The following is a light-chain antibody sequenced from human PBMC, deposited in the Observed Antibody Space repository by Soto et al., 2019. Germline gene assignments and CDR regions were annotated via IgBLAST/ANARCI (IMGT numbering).Light chain of an antibody. CDR3: QQYDNLTLT. Sequence: QTQSSLSASVGDRVTITCQASQDISNYLNWYQQKPGEAPKLLIYDASNLETGVPSRFSGSGSGTDFTFTISSLQPEDIATYYCQQYDNLTLTFGQGTRLEIK. CDR1: QDISNY. CDR2: DAS. J-gene: IGKJ5*01. V-gene: IGKV1-33*01.